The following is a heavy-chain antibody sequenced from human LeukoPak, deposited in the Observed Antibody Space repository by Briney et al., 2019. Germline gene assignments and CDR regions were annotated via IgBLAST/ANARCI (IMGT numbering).Heavy chain of an antibody. V-gene: IGHV4-59*01. CDR1: GGSISSYN. CDR2: IYDSGST. CDR3: ARESVGTMGFDY. J-gene: IGHJ4*02. Sequence: SETLSLTCTVSGGSISSYNWSWIRQPPGKGLEWIGYIYDSGSTTYNPYLKRRVTISVDTTKTQFPLMLSSVAAAETAVYCCARESVGTMGFDYWGQGTLVTVSS. D-gene: IGHD1-26*01.